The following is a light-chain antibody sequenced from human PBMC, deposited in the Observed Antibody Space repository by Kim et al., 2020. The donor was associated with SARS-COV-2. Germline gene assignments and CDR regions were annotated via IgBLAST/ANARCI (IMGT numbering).Light chain of an antibody. V-gene: IGLV2-14*03. CDR3: SSYTSSSTLI. CDR1: SSDVGAYNY. CDR2: DVS. Sequence: GQSITISCTGHSSDVGAYNYVSWYQQHPGKAPKLMIYDVSYRPSGVSNRFSGSKSGNTASLTISGLQAEDEADYYCSSYTSSSTLIFGTGTKVTVL. J-gene: IGLJ1*01.